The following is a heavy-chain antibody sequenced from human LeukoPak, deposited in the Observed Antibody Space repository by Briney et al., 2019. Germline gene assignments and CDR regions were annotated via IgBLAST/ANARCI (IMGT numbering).Heavy chain of an antibody. D-gene: IGHD1-26*01. CDR1: GHRFTNHW. CDR3: ARRPYSGSPNWFDP. CDR2: ITLGDSDT. Sequence: GESLKISCEVSGHRFTNHWIGWVRQMPGKGLEWMGIITLGDSDTKYSSSFQGQVTISLDKSISTAYLQWRSLKASDTAMYYCARRPYSGSPNWFDPWGQGTLVTVFS. J-gene: IGHJ5*02. V-gene: IGHV5-51*01.